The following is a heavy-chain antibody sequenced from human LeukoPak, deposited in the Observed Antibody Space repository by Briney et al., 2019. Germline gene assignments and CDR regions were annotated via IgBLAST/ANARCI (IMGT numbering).Heavy chain of an antibody. V-gene: IGHV3-66*01. D-gene: IGHD2-8*01. CDR3: ARDGVMYGTREDY. CDR2: VYSGGST. CDR1: GFTVSSNY. J-gene: IGHJ4*02. Sequence: GGALRLSCAASGFTVSSNYVSWVRQAPEEGLEWVSVVYSGGSTYDADSAKGRFTISRDNSKNTLYLQMNSLRAEDKAVYYCARDGVMYGTREDYWVQGTLVSVCS.